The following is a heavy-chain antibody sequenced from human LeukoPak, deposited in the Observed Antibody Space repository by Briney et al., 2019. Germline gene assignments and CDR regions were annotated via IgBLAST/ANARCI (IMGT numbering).Heavy chain of an antibody. CDR3: ARGGLYNWNDRFDY. CDR1: GFTFSSYA. V-gene: IGHV3-30*04. D-gene: IGHD1-1*01. CDR2: ISYDGSNK. Sequence: GGSLRLSCAASGFTFSSYAMHWVCQAPGKGLEWMAVISYDGSNKYYADSVKGRFSISRDNSKNTLYVQMNSLRTEDTAVYYCARGGLYNWNDRFDYWGQGALVTVSS. J-gene: IGHJ4*02.